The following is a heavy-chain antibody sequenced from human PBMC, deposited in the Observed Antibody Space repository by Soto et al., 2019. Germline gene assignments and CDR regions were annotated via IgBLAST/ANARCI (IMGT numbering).Heavy chain of an antibody. V-gene: IGHV1-18*01. D-gene: IGHD3-22*01. CDR2: ISAYNGNT. CDR3: ARSGHYYDSSGYSGWFDP. Sequence: QVQLVQSGAEVKKPGASVKVSFKASGYTFTSYGISWVRQAPGQGLEWMGWISAYNGNTNYAQKLQGRVTMTTDTSTSTAYMELRSLRSDDTAVYYCARSGHYYDSSGYSGWFDPWGQGTLVTVSS. CDR1: GYTFTSYG. J-gene: IGHJ5*02.